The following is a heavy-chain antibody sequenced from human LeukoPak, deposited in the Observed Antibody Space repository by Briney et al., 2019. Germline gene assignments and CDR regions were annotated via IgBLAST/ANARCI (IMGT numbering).Heavy chain of an antibody. CDR1: GFTFSSYG. Sequence: GGSLRLSCAASGFTFSSYGMHWVRQAPGKGLEWVAFIRYDGSNKYYADSVKGRFTISRDNSKNTLYLQMNSLRAEDTAVYYCAKDDIRGFWANYGMDVWGQGTTVTVSS. CDR3: AKDDIRGFWANYGMDV. CDR2: IRYDGSNK. V-gene: IGHV3-30*02. J-gene: IGHJ6*02. D-gene: IGHD3-3*01.